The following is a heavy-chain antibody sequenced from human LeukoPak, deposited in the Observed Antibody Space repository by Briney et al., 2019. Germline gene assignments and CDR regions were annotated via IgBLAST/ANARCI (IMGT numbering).Heavy chain of an antibody. J-gene: IGHJ4*02. CDR3: ATVPTTVTTSANFDY. CDR1: GDTLNSYA. CDR2: IIPLLGIA. V-gene: IGHV1-69*04. Sequence: SVKVSCKASGDTLNSYAISWVRQAPGQGLEWMGRIIPLLGIANYAQKFQGRVMISADKSTSTAYMELSSLRSEDTAVYYCATVPTTVTTSANFDYWGQGTLVTVSS. D-gene: IGHD4-17*01.